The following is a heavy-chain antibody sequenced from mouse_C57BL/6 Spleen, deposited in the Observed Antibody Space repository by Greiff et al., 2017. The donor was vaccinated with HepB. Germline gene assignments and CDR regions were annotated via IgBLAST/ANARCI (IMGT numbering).Heavy chain of an antibody. CDR1: GFTFSSYA. J-gene: IGHJ4*01. Sequence: DVHLVESGGGLVKPGGSLKLSCAASGFTFSSYAMSWVRQTPEKRLEWVATISDGGSYTYYPDNVKGRFTISRDNAKNNLYLQMSHLKSEDTAMYYCARGEVTHYYAMDYWGQGTSVTVSS. D-gene: IGHD2-5*01. V-gene: IGHV5-4*01. CDR2: ISDGGSYT. CDR3: ARGEVTHYYAMDY.